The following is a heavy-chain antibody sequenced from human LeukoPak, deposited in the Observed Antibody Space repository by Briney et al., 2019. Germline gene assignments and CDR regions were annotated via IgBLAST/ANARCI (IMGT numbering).Heavy chain of an antibody. J-gene: IGHJ4*02. CDR2: IYYSGST. Sequence: PSETLSLTCTVTGGSISSYSWSWIRQPPGKGLEWIGYIYYSGSTNYNPSLKSRVTISVDTSKNQFSLKLSSVTAADTAVYYCATESFDYGFDYWGQGTLVTVSS. D-gene: IGHD4-17*01. CDR3: ATESFDYGFDY. CDR1: GGSISSYS. V-gene: IGHV4-59*01.